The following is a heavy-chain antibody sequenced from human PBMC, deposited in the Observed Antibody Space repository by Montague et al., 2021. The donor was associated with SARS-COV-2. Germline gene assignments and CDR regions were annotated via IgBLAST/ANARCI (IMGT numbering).Heavy chain of an antibody. CDR3: ARFPTSYYYDSKAAPATPDAFDI. V-gene: IGHV4-39*01. Sequence: SETLFLTCTVSGGSISSSSYYWGWIRQPPGKGLEWIGSIYYSGNTYYNPSLKSRVTISVDTSKNQFSLKLSSVTAADTAVYYCARFPTSYYYDSKAAPATPDAFDIWGQGTMVTVSS. CDR2: IYYSGNT. D-gene: IGHD3-22*01. CDR1: GGSISSSSYY. J-gene: IGHJ3*02.